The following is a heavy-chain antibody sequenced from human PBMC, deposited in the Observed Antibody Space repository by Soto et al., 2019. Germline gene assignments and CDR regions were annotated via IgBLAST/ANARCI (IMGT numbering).Heavy chain of an antibody. CDR2: IYPGDSDT. CDR3: ARHVPTGGTVNGMDV. V-gene: IGHV5-51*01. Sequence: PGESLKISCKGSGYSFTSYWTAWVRQMPGKGLEWMGIIYPGDSDTRYSPSFQGQVTISADKSISTAYLQWSSLKASDTAMYYCARHVPTGGTVNGMDVWGQGTTVTVSS. D-gene: IGHD2-2*01. J-gene: IGHJ6*02. CDR1: GYSFTSYW.